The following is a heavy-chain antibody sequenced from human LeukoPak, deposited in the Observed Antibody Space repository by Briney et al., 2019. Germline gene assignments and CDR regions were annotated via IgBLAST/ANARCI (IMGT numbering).Heavy chain of an antibody. CDR3: AKDSRTYYYGSGSFSLHKRPLGYFDD. V-gene: IGHV3-21*06. Sequence: GGSLRLSCAASGFTFNKYSMNWVRQAPGKGLEWVSSISTSSSYIYYADSVKGRFTISRDNAKNSLYLQMNSLRAEDTAVYYCAKDSRTYYYGSGSFSLHKRPLGYFDDWGQGTLVTVSS. D-gene: IGHD3-10*01. J-gene: IGHJ4*02. CDR2: ISTSSSYI. CDR1: GFTFNKYS.